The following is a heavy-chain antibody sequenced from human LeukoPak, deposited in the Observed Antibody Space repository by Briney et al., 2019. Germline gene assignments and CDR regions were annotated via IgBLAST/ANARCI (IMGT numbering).Heavy chain of an antibody. Sequence: SETLSLTCTVSGGSISSGGYYWSWIRQHPGKGLEWIGYIYYSGSTYYNPSLKSRVTISVDTSKNQFSLKLSSVTAADTAVYYCAREVVEWLLDSDDYYYYGMDVWGQGTTVTVSS. CDR3: AREVVEWLLDSDDYYYYGMDV. J-gene: IGHJ6*02. CDR1: GGSISSGGYY. CDR2: IYYSGST. D-gene: IGHD3-3*01. V-gene: IGHV4-31*03.